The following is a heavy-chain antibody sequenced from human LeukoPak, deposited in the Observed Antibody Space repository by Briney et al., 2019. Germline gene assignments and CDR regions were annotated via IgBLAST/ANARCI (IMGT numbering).Heavy chain of an antibody. J-gene: IGHJ4*02. CDR2: ISSNGGST. D-gene: IGHD5-24*01. V-gene: IGHV3-64D*06. CDR1: GFTFSSYA. Sequence: PGGSLRLSCSASGFTFSSYAMHWVRQAPGKGLEYVSAISSNGGSTYYADSVKGRFTISRDNSKNTLYLQMSSLRAEDTAVYYCVKGDDGYNFPFDYWGQGTLVTVSS. CDR3: VKGDDGYNFPFDY.